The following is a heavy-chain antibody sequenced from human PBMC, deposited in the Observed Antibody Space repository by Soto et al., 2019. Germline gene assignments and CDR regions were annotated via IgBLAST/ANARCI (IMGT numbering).Heavy chain of an antibody. CDR3: ARGGRDGFDM. J-gene: IGHJ3*02. V-gene: IGHV4-4*07. CDR2: VYISGST. Sequence: SETLSLTCTVSGGSISTYYWNWIRQSAGKGLEWIGRVYISGSTNYHPSLKSRVAMSVDTSNNQFSLKVTSVTAADTAVYYCARGGRDGFDMWGQGTMVTV. CDR1: GGSISTYY.